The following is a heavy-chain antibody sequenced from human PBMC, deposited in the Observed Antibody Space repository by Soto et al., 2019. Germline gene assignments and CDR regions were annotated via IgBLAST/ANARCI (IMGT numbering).Heavy chain of an antibody. CDR3: TTDSYSTIIVVRFEY. Sequence: PGGSRRLSCASSGVTLSIAVITGARHATGKGREWVGRIKSKTDGGTTNIAAPVKCRFAISRDDSKNMVYLQMNSLKTEDTGIFFCTTDSYSTIIVVRFEYWGRGTPVTGSP. V-gene: IGHV3-15*06. D-gene: IGHD2-2*01. CDR2: IKSKTDGGTT. J-gene: IGHJ4*01. CDR1: GVTLSIAV.